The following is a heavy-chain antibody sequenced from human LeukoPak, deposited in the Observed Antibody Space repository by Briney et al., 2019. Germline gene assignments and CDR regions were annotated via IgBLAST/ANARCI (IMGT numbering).Heavy chain of an antibody. CDR2: FFYSGNT. CDR3: AGTVGATFHFDY. J-gene: IGHJ4*02. Sequence: SETLSLTCTVSGGSISRRSYYWGWIRPTPGKGLEWMGSFFYSGNTYYTPSLNSRVTISVETSKNQFSLRLSSVTAADTAVYYCAGTVGATFHFDYWGQGTLVTVSS. V-gene: IGHV4-39*01. D-gene: IGHD1-26*01. CDR1: GGSISRRSYY.